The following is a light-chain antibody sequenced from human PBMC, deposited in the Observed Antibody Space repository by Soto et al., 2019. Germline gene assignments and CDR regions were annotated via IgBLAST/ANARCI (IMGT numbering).Light chain of an antibody. CDR2: GAS. CDR1: QSVSSN. Sequence: EIVLTPSQGTLSLSPWERATLCCGASQSVSSNLAWYQQKPGQAPRLLIYGASTRATGIPARFSGSGSGTEFTLTISSLQSEDFAVYYCQQYNDWPRTFGQGTKVDIK. CDR3: QQYNDWPRT. J-gene: IGKJ1*01. V-gene: IGKV3-15*01.